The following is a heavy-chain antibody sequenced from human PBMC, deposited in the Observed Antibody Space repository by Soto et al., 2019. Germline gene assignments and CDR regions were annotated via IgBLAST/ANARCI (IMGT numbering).Heavy chain of an antibody. CDR1: GFSFSVNGVA. CDR2: IYWDDDQ. Sequence: QITLKESGPPLVKPTQTLTLTCTFSGFSFSVNGVAVGRIRQPPGQALEWLALIYWDDDQRYNPSLKDRLTITKDTSRNQVVLTMTNMDPVDTATYYCAHKRDVSRGFKYWGQGTLVTVSS. CDR3: AHKRDVSRGFKY. V-gene: IGHV2-5*02. D-gene: IGHD3-10*01. J-gene: IGHJ4*02.